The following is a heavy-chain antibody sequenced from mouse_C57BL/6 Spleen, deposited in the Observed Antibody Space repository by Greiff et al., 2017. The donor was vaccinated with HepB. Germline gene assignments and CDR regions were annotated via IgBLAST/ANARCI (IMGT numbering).Heavy chain of an antibody. CDR2: ISSGSSTI. CDR1: GFTFSDYG. V-gene: IGHV5-17*01. Sequence: DVMLVESGGGLVKPGGSLKLSCAASGFTFSDYGMHWVRQAPEKGLEWVAYISSGSSTIFYADTVKGRFTISRDNAKNTLFLQMTSLRAEDTAMYDCARAQGYRSWYFDVWGTGTTVTVSS. J-gene: IGHJ1*03. CDR3: ARAQGYRSWYFDV. D-gene: IGHD2-2*01.